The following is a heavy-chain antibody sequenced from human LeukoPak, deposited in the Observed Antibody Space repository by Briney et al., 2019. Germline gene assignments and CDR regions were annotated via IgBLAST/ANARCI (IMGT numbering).Heavy chain of an antibody. V-gene: IGHV4-59*01. Sequence: PPETLSLTCTVSGGSISGYYWNWIRQPPGKGLEWFGYIYYSGSTNYNPSLKSRVTISADTSKNQLSLKLSSVTAADTAIYYCARDRGGSYYDSSGSVTNIWGQGTMVTVSS. D-gene: IGHD3-22*01. CDR3: ARDRGGSYYDSSGSVTNI. CDR1: GGSISGYY. J-gene: IGHJ3*02. CDR2: IYYSGST.